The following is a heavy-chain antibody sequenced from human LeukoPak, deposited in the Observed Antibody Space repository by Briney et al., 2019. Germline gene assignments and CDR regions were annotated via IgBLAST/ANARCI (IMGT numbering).Heavy chain of an antibody. J-gene: IGHJ2*01. CDR3: ARRYFDL. V-gene: IGHV3-7*01. CDR2: IKQDGSVK. CDR1: GFTFTNYW. Sequence: GGSLRLSCAASGFTFTNYWMTWVRQAPGKGLEWVANIKQDGSVKYYVDSVKGRFTISRDNAKNSLYLQMNSLRAEDTAVYFCARRYFDLWGRGTLVTVSS.